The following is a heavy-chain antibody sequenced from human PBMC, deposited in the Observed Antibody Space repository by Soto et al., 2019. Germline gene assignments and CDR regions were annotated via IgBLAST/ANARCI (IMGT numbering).Heavy chain of an antibody. CDR1: GGSISSYY. J-gene: IGHJ4*02. Sequence: SETLSLTCTVSGGSISSYYWSWIRQPPGKGLEWIGYIYYSGSTNYNPSLKSRVTISVDTSKNQFSLKLSSVTAADTAVYYCARRRYDFWSGYLDYWGQGTLVTVSS. D-gene: IGHD3-3*01. V-gene: IGHV4-59*01. CDR2: IYYSGST. CDR3: ARRRYDFWSGYLDY.